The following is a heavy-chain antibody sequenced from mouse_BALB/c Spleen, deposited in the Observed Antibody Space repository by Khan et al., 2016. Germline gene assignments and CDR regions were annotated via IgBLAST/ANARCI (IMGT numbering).Heavy chain of an antibody. Sequence: EVQLQESGPGLVKPSQSLSLTCTVTGYSITSDYAWNWIRQFPGNKLEWMGYISYSGSTSYTPSLQSRISITRDPSKNQFFLQLNSVTTEDTATYYCARGHGNYNFDYWGQGTTLTVSS. D-gene: IGHD2-1*01. V-gene: IGHV3-2*02. CDR2: ISYSGST. J-gene: IGHJ2*01. CDR1: GYSITSDYA. CDR3: ARGHGNYNFDY.